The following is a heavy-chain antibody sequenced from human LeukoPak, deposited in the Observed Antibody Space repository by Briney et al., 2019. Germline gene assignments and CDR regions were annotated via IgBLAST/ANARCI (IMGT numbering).Heavy chain of an antibody. V-gene: IGHV3-21*06. D-gene: IGHD2-21*01. J-gene: IGHJ3*02. CDR1: GFTFRSFS. CDR2: ISSTSNHR. Sequence: GGSHTVSCAASGFTFRSFSMTWVRQAPGKGLEWVAAISSTSNHRYHADSVKGRFSISRDNDKNSLFLEMNSLRAEDTALYYCATRVTADSYYAFDIWGHGAMLWVSS. CDR3: ATRVTADSYYAFDI.